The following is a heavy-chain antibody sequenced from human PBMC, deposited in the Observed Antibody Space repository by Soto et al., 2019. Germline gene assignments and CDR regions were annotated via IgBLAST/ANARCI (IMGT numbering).Heavy chain of an antibody. Sequence: SETLSLTCTVSGGSMNSYYWSWIRQPPGKGLEWIGYIFYSGSTNYNPSLKSRVTISVDTSKNQFSLKLSSVTSADTAVYYCKGGRPAMTTVTTWGQGTLVTVSS. CDR1: GGSMNSYY. D-gene: IGHD4-17*01. V-gene: IGHV4-59*01. J-gene: IGHJ5*02. CDR2: IFYSGST. CDR3: KGGRPAMTTVTT.